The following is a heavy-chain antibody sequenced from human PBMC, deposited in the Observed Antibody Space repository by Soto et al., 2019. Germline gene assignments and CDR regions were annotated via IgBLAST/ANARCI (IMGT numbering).Heavy chain of an antibody. CDR3: AMIEYSSSRYYYYGMDV. CDR2: INSDGSST. CDR1: GFTFSSYW. J-gene: IGHJ6*02. V-gene: IGHV3-74*01. Sequence: GGSLRLSCAASGFTFSSYWMHWFRQAPGKGLVWVSRINSDGSSTSYADSVKGRFTISRDNAKNTLYLQMNSLRAEDTAVYYCAMIEYSSSRYYYYGMDVWGQGTTVTVSS. D-gene: IGHD6-6*01.